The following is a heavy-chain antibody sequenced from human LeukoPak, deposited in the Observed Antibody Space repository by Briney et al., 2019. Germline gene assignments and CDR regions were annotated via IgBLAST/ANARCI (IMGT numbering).Heavy chain of an antibody. CDR3: AREGYYGSGSPPSLYFDY. Sequence: GGSLRLSCAASGFTFRNYVIHWIRQAPGKGLEWVAVTSSDLNVKLYADSVKGRFTISRDNSRSTLYLQMNSLRPEDTAIYYCAREGYYGSGSPPSLYFDYWGQGTLVTVSS. CDR2: TSSDLNVK. CDR1: GFTFRNYV. J-gene: IGHJ4*02. V-gene: IGHV3-30-3*01. D-gene: IGHD3-10*01.